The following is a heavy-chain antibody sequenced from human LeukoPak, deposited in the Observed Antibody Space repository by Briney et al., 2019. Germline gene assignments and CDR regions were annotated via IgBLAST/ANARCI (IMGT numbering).Heavy chain of an antibody. V-gene: IGHV3-21*01. J-gene: IGHJ4*02. D-gene: IGHD3-22*01. CDR2: INRGATYI. CDR3: VRLRRNSDSSGYYYYYDY. Sequence: GGSLRLSCTVSEFTFSSYSMNWVRQAPGKGLEWVASINRGATYIYYADSMKGRFTISRDDAKSSLYLQMNSLRAEDTAVYYCVRLRRNSDSSGYYYYYDYWGQGIPVTVSS. CDR1: EFTFSSYS.